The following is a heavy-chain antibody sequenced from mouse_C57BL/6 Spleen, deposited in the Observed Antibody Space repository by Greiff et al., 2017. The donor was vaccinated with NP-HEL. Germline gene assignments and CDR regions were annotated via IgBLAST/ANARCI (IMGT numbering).Heavy chain of an antibody. D-gene: IGHD1-1*01. CDR3: TRIGSHAMDY. CDR2: IRNKANNHAT. CDR1: GFTFSDAW. V-gene: IGHV6-6*01. J-gene: IGHJ4*01. Sequence: EVQRVESGGGLVQPGGSMKLSCAASGFTFSDAWMDWVRQSPEKGLELVAEIRNKANNHATYYAESVKGRFTISRDDSKSSVYLQMNSLRAEDTGIYYCTRIGSHAMDYWGQGTSVTVSS.